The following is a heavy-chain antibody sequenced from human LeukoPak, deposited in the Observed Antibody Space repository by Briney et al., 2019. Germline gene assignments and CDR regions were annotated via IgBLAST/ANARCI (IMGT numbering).Heavy chain of an antibody. CDR2: IHHSGST. V-gene: IGHV4-4*02. CDR1: GASISSSNW. D-gene: IGHD3-16*01. J-gene: IGHJ4*02. CDR3: AKRDVVIGGFDY. Sequence: PSGTLSLTCAVSGASISSSNWWSWVRQPPGKGLEWIGEIHHSGSTNYSPSLKSRVTISVDKSKNQFSLKLSSVSAADTAVYYCAKRDVVIGGFDYWGQGTLVTVSS.